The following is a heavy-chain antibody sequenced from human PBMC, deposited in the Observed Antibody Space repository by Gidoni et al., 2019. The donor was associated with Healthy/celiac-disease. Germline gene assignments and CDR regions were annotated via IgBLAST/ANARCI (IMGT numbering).Heavy chain of an antibody. Sequence: QVRRQESGAGLVKPPQALSLTCDVSGYSIGRGYYWGGTRQPPGKGLEWFGSIEHHGSTYYSPTLKSRVTISVDTSKNQVSRKLSSVTAADTAVYYCAREGYNDSSGYYGYWYFDLWGRGTLVTVAA. CDR3: AREGYNDSSGYYGYWYFDL. J-gene: IGHJ2*01. CDR1: GYSIGRGYY. V-gene: IGHV4-38-2*01. CDR2: IEHHGST. D-gene: IGHD3-22*01.